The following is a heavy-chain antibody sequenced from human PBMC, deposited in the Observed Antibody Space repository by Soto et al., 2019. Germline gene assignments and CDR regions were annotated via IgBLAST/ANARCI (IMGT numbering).Heavy chain of an antibody. V-gene: IGHV3-13*01. D-gene: IGHD3-3*01. J-gene: IGHJ6*03. Sequence: EVQLVESGGGLVQPGGSLRLSCAASGFTFSSYDMHWVRQATGKGLEWVSAIGTAGDTYYPGSVKGRFTISRENAKNSLYLQMNSLRAGDTAVYYCARGGLEWLPDYYMDVWGKGTTVTVSS. CDR3: ARGGLEWLPDYYMDV. CDR2: IGTAGDT. CDR1: GFTFSSYD.